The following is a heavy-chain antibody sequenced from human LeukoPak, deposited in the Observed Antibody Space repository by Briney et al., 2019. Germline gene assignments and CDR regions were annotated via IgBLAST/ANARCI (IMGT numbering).Heavy chain of an antibody. Sequence: GGSLRLSCAASGFTFSSYWMSWVRQAPGKGLEWVANIKQDGSEKYYVDSVKGRFTISRDNAMNSLYLQMNSLRAEDTAVYYCVRDKDFWSGYGMDVWGQGTTVTVSS. J-gene: IGHJ6*02. CDR3: VRDKDFWSGYGMDV. CDR2: IKQDGSEK. D-gene: IGHD3-3*01. V-gene: IGHV3-7*01. CDR1: GFTFSSYW.